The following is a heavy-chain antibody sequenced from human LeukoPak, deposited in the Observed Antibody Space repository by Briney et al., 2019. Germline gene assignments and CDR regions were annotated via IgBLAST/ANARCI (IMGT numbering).Heavy chain of an antibody. Sequence: GALRLISCEGSGSIFTNYWSRVGRPLAGKVLEWTGSIGGCDSYSNYCASFRCPVTISADKYISTASLQWSRLKASATAMSYCARAGLLWFGELFPPFDYWGQGTLVTVSS. CDR3: ARAGLLWFGELFPPFDY. CDR2: IGGCDSYS. D-gene: IGHD3-10*01. V-gene: IGHV5-10-1*01. J-gene: IGHJ4*02. CDR1: GSIFTNYW.